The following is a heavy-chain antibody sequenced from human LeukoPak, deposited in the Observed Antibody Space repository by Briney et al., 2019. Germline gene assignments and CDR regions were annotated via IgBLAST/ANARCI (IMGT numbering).Heavy chain of an antibody. CDR1: GYTFTSQA. Sequence: ASVKVSCKASGYTFTSQAINWVRQAPGLGLQWMGWVNTTTGNPTYAQGFTGLFVFSFDTSVSTAYLQINSLKAEDTAVYYCVGAETSVGYFDYWGQGTLVTVSS. CDR3: VGAETSVGYFDY. D-gene: IGHD4-23*01. CDR2: VNTTTGNP. J-gene: IGHJ4*02. V-gene: IGHV7-4-1*02.